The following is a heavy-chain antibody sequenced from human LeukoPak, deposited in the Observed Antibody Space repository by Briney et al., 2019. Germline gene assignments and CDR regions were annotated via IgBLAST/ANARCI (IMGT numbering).Heavy chain of an antibody. D-gene: IGHD2/OR15-2a*01. CDR3: VSFYETF. CDR2: INSDGSWT. Sequence: GGSLRLSCAASGSYWMHWIRQAPGKGLVWVSHINSDGSWTSYADSVKGRFTISKDNAKNTVYLQMNNLRAEDTAVYYCVSFYETFWGRGTLVTFSS. V-gene: IGHV3-74*01. CDR1: GSYW. J-gene: IGHJ4*02.